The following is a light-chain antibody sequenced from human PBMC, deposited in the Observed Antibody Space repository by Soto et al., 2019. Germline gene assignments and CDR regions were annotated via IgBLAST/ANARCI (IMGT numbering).Light chain of an antibody. V-gene: IGKV1-39*01. CDR1: QSISIF. CDR2: GPY. CDR3: QQSYNTPRT. J-gene: IGKJ1*01. Sequence: IQMTQSPSSLSASVGDRVIITCRASQSISIFLNWYQQKPGKAPQLLIHGPYTLQSGAPSGFSGGGSGTNFTLTISHLQPEDFATYYCQQSYNTPRTFGQGTKV.